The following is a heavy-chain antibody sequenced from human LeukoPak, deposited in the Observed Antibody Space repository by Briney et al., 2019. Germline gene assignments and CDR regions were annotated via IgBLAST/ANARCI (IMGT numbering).Heavy chain of an antibody. V-gene: IGHV4-59*01. CDR2: FYYSGST. J-gene: IGHJ4*02. D-gene: IGHD3-10*01. CDR3: ATSRGVLTPFDY. Sequence: SETLSLTCTVSGGSNSSYYWSWIRQPPGKGLEWIGYFYYSGSTNYNPSLKRRVTISGDTSKNQFSLKLNSVTAADTAVYYCATSRGVLTPFDYWGQGTLVTVSS. CDR1: GGSNSSYY.